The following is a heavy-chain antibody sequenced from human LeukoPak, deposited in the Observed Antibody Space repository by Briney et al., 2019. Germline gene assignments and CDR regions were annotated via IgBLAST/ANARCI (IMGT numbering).Heavy chain of an antibody. CDR2: INSDGSGT. D-gene: IGHD3-3*01. CDR3: ARGSDYGDY. J-gene: IGHJ4*02. V-gene: IGHV3-74*01. Sequence: PGGSLRLSCAASGFTFSSNWMHWVRQGPGKGLVWVSRINSDGSGTSYADSVKGRFTISRDNAKNTLYLQMNSLRAEDTAVYYCARGSDYGDYWGQGTLVTVSS. CDR1: GFTFSSNW.